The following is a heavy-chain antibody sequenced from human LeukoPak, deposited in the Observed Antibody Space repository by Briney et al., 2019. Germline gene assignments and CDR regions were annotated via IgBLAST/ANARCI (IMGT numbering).Heavy chain of an antibody. CDR1: GGSFSGYY. CDR3: ARVYYSNSYDYWYFDL. D-gene: IGHD6-13*01. J-gene: IGHJ2*01. CDR2: INHSGST. V-gene: IGHV4-34*01. Sequence: SETLSLTCAVYGGSFSGYYWSWIRQPPGKGLEWIGEINHSGSTNYNPSLKSRVTISVDTSKNQFSLKLSSVAAADTAVYYCARVYYSNSYDYWYFDLWGRGTLVTVSS.